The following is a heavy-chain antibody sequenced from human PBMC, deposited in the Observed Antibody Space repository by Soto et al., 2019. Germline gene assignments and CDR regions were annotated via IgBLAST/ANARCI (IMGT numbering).Heavy chain of an antibody. CDR2: ISGSGGNT. D-gene: IGHD5-12*01. J-gene: IGHJ4*02. Sequence: EAQLLESGGGLVQPGGSLRVSCAASGFSFDTYAMSWVRQAPGKGLEWVSTISGSGGNTYYADSVKGRFTISRDNSKNILYLQMNRLRAEDTALYYCAKLGMTTINRDYWGQGTQVTVSS. V-gene: IGHV3-23*01. CDR3: AKLGMTTINRDY. CDR1: GFSFDTYA.